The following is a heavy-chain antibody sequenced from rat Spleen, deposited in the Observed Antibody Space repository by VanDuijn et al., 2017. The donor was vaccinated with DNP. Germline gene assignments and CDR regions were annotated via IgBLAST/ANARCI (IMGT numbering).Heavy chain of an antibody. V-gene: IGHV5-22*01. Sequence: EVQLVESGGGLVQPGRSLKLSCAASGFTFSDYYMAWVRQAPTKGLEWVAYISYDGGSTYYGDSVKGRFTISRENAKSTLYLQMNSLRSEYMATCYCVRRGYYCSFDYWGQGVMVTVSS. CDR3: VRRGYYCSFDY. D-gene: IGHD1-2*01. CDR1: GFTFSDYY. CDR2: ISYDGGST. J-gene: IGHJ2*01.